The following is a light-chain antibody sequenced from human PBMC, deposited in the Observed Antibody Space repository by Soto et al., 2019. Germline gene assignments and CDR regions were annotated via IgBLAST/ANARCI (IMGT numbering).Light chain of an antibody. CDR3: QQSYFTPTWT. CDR2: SAS. Sequence: DIQMTQSPSSLSASVGDRVTITCRASQSISSYLNWYQQKPRKAPKLLIYSASNLQSGVPSRFSGSGSGTDFTLTISSLQPEDFATYYCQQSYFTPTWTFGQGTKVEIK. V-gene: IGKV1-39*01. J-gene: IGKJ1*01. CDR1: QSISSY.